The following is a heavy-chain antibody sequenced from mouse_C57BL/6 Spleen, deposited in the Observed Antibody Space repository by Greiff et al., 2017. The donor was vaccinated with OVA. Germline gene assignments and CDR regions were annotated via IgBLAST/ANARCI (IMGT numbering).Heavy chain of an antibody. Sequence: EVKLMESGGDLVKPGGSLKLSCAASGFTFSSYGMSWVRQTPDKRLEWVATISSGGSYTYYPDSVKGRFTISRDNAKNTLYLQMSSLKSEDTAMYYCARLDGYYWGQGTTLTVSS. CDR2: ISSGGSYT. CDR1: GFTFSSYG. CDR3: ARLDGYY. D-gene: IGHD2-3*01. J-gene: IGHJ2*01. V-gene: IGHV5-6*01.